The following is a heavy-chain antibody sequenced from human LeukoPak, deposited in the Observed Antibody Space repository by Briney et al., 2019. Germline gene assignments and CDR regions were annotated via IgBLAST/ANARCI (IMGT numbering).Heavy chain of an antibody. Sequence: GGSLRLSCAASGFTFSSYWMGWVRQAPGKGLEWVANIKQGGGEKYYVDSVKGRFTISRDNAKNSLYLQMNSLRAEDAAVYYCARDRGTIYGMDVWGQGTTVTVSS. CDR2: IKQGGGEK. CDR3: ARDRGTIYGMDV. CDR1: GFTFSSYW. J-gene: IGHJ6*02. D-gene: IGHD1-26*01. V-gene: IGHV3-7*03.